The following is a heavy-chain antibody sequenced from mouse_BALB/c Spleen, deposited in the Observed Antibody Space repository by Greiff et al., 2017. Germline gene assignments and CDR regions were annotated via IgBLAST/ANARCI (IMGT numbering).Heavy chain of an antibody. CDR2: INPSTGYT. J-gene: IGHJ4*01. CDR3: ARESYLDAMDY. V-gene: IGHV1-7*01. D-gene: IGHD2-10*01. Sequence: VQLQQSGAELSKPGASVKMSCKASGYTFTSYWMHWVKQRPGQGLEWIGYINPSTGYTEYNQKFKDKATLTADKSSSTAYMQLSSLTSEDSAVYYCARESYLDAMDYWGQGTSVTVSS. CDR1: GYTFTSYW.